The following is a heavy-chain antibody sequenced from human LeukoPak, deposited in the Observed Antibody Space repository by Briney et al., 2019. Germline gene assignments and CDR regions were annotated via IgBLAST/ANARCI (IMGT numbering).Heavy chain of an antibody. CDR3: AKDLMRDRWFGES. V-gene: IGHV3-30*02. D-gene: IGHD3-10*01. CDR1: GFTFDDYA. J-gene: IGHJ5*02. Sequence: GGSLRLSCAASGFTFDDYAMHWVRQAPGKGLEWVAFIRYDGGDKFYAASVKGRFTISRDTSRNTLYLQMNSLRLEDTAVYYCAKDLMRDRWFGESWGQGTLVTVSS. CDR2: IRYDGGDK.